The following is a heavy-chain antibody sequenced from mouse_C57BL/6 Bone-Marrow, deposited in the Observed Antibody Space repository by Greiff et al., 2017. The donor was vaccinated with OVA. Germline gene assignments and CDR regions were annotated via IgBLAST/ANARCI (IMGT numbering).Heavy chain of an antibody. CDR3: TTGSNYPYNFDY. D-gene: IGHD2-5*01. J-gene: IGHJ2*01. Sequence: EVQLQQSGAELVRPGASVKLSCTASGFNIKDDYMHWVKQRPEQGLEWIGWIDPENGDTEYASKFQGKATISADTSSNTAYLQLSSLTSEDTAVYYCTTGSNYPYNFDYWGQGTTLTVSS. V-gene: IGHV14-4*01. CDR1: GFNIKDDY. CDR2: IDPENGDT.